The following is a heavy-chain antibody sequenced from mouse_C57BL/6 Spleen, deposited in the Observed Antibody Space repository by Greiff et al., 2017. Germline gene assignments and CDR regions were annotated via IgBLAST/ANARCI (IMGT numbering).Heavy chain of an antibody. CDR2: IYPGDGDT. J-gene: IGHJ4*01. V-gene: IGHV1-82*01. CDR3: ARKGGIHFLMDY. Sequence: VQLQQSGPELVKPGASVKISCKASGYAFSSSWMNWVKQRPGKGLEWIGRIYPGDGDTNYNGKFKGKATLTADKSSSTAYMQLSSLTSEDSAVYFCARKGGIHFLMDYWGQGTSVTVSS. CDR1: GYAFSSSW.